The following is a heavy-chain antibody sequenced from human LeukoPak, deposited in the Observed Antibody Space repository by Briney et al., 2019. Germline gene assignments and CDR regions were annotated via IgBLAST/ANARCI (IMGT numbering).Heavy chain of an antibody. Sequence: GGSLRLSCAASGFPFSAYSMNWVRQAPGKGLEWVSSISGSSNYMYYADSVKGRFTISRDSAKNSLYLHMNSLRADDTAVYYCAKAYYDSSGYSYYFDYWGQGTLVTVSS. V-gene: IGHV3-21*01. J-gene: IGHJ4*02. CDR2: ISGSSNYM. CDR1: GFPFSAYS. CDR3: AKAYYDSSGYSYYFDY. D-gene: IGHD3-22*01.